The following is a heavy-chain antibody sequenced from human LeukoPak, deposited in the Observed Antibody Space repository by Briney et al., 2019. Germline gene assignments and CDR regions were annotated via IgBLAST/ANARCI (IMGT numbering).Heavy chain of an antibody. CDR3: ARELVGTNWFDP. CDR2: INPNSGGT. Sequence: ASVKVSCKASGYTFTGYYMHWVRQAPGQGLEWMGWINPNSGGTNYAQKFQGRVTMTRDTSISTAYMELSRLRSDDTAVYYCARELVGTNWFDPWGQGTLVTVSS. CDR1: GYTFTGYY. D-gene: IGHD2-15*01. J-gene: IGHJ5*02. V-gene: IGHV1-2*02.